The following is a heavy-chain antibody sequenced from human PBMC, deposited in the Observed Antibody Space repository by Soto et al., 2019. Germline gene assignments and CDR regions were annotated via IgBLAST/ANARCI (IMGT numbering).Heavy chain of an antibody. D-gene: IGHD6-13*01. CDR2: IYTSGST. V-gene: IGHV4-4*07. CDR3: ARVGGIAAAGIYYYYYYGMDV. CDR1: GGSISSYY. J-gene: IGHJ6*02. Sequence: SETLSLTCTVSGGSISSYYWSWIRQPAGKGLEWIGRIYTSGSTNYNPSLKSRVTMSVDTSKNQFSLKLSSVTAAATAVYYCARVGGIAAAGIYYYYYYGMDVWGQGTTVTVSS.